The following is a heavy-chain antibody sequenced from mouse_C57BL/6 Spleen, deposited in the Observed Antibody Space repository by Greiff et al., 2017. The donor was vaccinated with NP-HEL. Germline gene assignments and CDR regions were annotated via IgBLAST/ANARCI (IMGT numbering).Heavy chain of an antibody. Sequence: VQLQQSGPELVKPGASVKIPCKASGYTFTDYNMDWVKQSHGKSLEWIGDINPNNGGTIYNQKFKGKATFTVDKSSSTAYMELRSLTSEDTAVYYCARASFAYWGQGTLVTVSA. V-gene: IGHV1-18*01. J-gene: IGHJ3*01. CDR3: ARASFAY. CDR2: INPNNGGT. CDR1: GYTFTDYN.